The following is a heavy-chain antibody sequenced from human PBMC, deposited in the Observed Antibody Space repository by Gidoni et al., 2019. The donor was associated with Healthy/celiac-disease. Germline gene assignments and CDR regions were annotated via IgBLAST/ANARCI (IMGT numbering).Heavy chain of an antibody. D-gene: IGHD6-19*01. J-gene: IGHJ4*02. CDR1: GFTFRSYA. CDR2: ISYDGSNK. V-gene: IGHV3-30-3*01. CDR3: ARGGGRYMAGALDY. Sequence: QVQLVESGGGVVQPGRSLRLSCAASGFTFRSYAMHWVRQAPGKGLEWVAVISYDGSNKYYADSVKGRFTISRDNSKNTLYLQMNSLRAEDTAVYYCARGGGRYMAGALDYWGQGTLVTVSS.